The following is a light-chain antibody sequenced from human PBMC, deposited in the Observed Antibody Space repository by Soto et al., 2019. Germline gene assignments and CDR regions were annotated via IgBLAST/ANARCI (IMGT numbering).Light chain of an antibody. CDR3: QQRSNWPVT. Sequence: EIVLTQSPATLSLSPWEGATVSCRASQSVSSYLAWYQQKPGQTPRLLIYDASNRATDIPARFSGSGSGTDFTLTISSLEPEDFAVYYCQQRSNWPVTFGQGTRVEIK. J-gene: IGKJ1*01. CDR2: DAS. CDR1: QSVSSY. V-gene: IGKV3-11*01.